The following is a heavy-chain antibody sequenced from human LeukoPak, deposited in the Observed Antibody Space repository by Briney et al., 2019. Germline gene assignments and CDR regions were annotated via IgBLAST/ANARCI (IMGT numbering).Heavy chain of an antibody. D-gene: IGHD3-3*01. CDR2: IYYSGST. CDR3: ARHGVAHRGWFDP. Sequence: SETLSLTCTVSGASVGSSAYSWGWIRQPPGKGLEWIGSIYYSGSTYYNPSLKSRVTISVDTSKNQFSLKLSSVTAADTAVYYCARHGVAHRGWFDPWGQGTLVTVSS. J-gene: IGHJ5*02. CDR1: GASVGSSAYS. V-gene: IGHV4-39*01.